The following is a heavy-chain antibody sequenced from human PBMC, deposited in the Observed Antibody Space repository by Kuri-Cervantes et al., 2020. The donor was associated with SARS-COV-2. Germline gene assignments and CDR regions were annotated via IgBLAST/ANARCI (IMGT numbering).Heavy chain of an antibody. CDR1: GDSISSTY. CDR3: ARGGWSPDC. V-gene: IGHV4-59*01. J-gene: IGHJ4*02. D-gene: IGHD6-19*01. CDR2: VHYSGTT. Sequence: SETLSLTCDVSGDSISSTYWSWIRQPPGRGLEWNGFVHYSGTTSYSPSLKSRVTMSVDTSKNHFSLKLSSVTTADTAVYYCARGGWSPDCWGQGTLVTVSS.